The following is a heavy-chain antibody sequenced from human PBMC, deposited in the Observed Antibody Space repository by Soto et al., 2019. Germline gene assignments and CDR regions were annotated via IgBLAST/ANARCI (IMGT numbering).Heavy chain of an antibody. CDR1: GYNFTSQW. V-gene: IGHV5-51*01. CDR2: IFPGDSDT. J-gene: IGHJ6*02. D-gene: IGHD2-2*01. Sequence: RXESLKISCKDSGYNFTSQWIAWVRQTPGKGLEWMGIIFPGDSDTRYSPSFQGQVTISADKSTSTAYLQWSSLKASDTAMYYCASSNLDYQYYYYGMDVWGQGTTVTVSS. CDR3: ASSNLDYQYYYYGMDV.